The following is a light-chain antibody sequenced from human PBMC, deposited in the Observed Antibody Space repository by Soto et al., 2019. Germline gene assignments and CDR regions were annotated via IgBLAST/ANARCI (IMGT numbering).Light chain of an antibody. V-gene: IGLV2-8*01. CDR2: EVS. CDR1: SSDVGDNY. Sequence: QSVLTQPPSASGSPGQSVTISCTGTSSDVGDNYVSWYQQHLGKAPKLIIYEVSQRPSGVPDRFSGSKSGNTASLTVSGLQTEDEADYYCSAYTSSLALYVFGSGTKVTVL. J-gene: IGLJ1*01. CDR3: SAYTSSLALYV.